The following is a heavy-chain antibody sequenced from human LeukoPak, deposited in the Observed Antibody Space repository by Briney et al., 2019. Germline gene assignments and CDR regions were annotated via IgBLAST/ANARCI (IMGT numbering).Heavy chain of an antibody. CDR3: ARDGGPLGDSDAFDI. D-gene: IGHD2-21*02. CDR1: GGSISSYY. V-gene: IGHV4-59*01. CDR2: IYYSGST. J-gene: IGHJ3*02. Sequence: SETLSLTCTVSGGSISSYYWSWIRQPPGKGLEWIGYIYYSGSTNYNPSLKSRVTISVDTSKNQFSLKLSSVTAADTAVYYCARDGGPLGDSDAFDIWGQGTMVTVSS.